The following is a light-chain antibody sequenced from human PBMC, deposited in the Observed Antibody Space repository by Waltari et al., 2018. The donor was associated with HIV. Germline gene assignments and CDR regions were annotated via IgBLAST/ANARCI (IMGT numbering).Light chain of an antibody. CDR2: QDD. V-gene: IGLV3-1*01. Sequence: SSELTQPPSVSVSPGQTATISCSGDKLRDNYACWYQQKPGQSPVLVMYQDDRRPSGIPERFSGSSSANTATLTISGTQAMDEADYYCQAWDTTTMIIGGGTKLTVL. CDR1: KLRDNY. CDR3: QAWDTTTMI. J-gene: IGLJ2*01.